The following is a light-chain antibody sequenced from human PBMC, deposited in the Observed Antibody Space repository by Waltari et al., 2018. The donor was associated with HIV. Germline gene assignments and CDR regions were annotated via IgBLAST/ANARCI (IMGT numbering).Light chain of an antibody. CDR3: ASWDDSLIGPV. CDR1: SFNIGSNT. CDR2: SNN. V-gene: IGLV1-44*01. J-gene: IGLJ2*01. Sequence: QSVLSQPPSASGTPGQRVTISCSGSSFNIGSNTVNWYQQLPGTAPKLLINSNNKRPSGVPDRFPGSKSGTSASLAISGLQSDDEADYYCASWDDSLIGPVFGGGTKLTVL.